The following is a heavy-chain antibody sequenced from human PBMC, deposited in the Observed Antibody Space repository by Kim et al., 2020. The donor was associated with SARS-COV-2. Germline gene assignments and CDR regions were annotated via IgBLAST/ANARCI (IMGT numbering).Heavy chain of an antibody. CDR3: ARGRRNYYDSSFRGAFDI. J-gene: IGHJ3*02. V-gene: IGHV4-34*01. D-gene: IGHD3-22*01. CDR1: GGSFSGYY. Sequence: SETLSLTCAVYGGSFSGYYWSWIRQPPGKGLEWIGEINHSGSTNYNPSLKSRVTISVDTSKNQFSLKLSSVTAADTAVYYCARGRRNYYDSSFRGAFDIWGQGTMVTVSS. CDR2: INHSGST.